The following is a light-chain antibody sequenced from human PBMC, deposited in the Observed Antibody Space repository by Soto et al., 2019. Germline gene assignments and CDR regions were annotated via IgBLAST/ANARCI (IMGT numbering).Light chain of an antibody. Sequence: EIVLTQSPVTLSLSPGERATLSCRASQSVRTYLAWYQVKPGQAPRLLIYDASRRASGVPARFSGSGSGTDFTLTISRLEPEDFAVYYCQRYGSSPLTFGQGTKVDIK. V-gene: IGKV3-20*01. CDR2: DAS. CDR3: QRYGSSPLT. CDR1: QSVRTY. J-gene: IGKJ1*01.